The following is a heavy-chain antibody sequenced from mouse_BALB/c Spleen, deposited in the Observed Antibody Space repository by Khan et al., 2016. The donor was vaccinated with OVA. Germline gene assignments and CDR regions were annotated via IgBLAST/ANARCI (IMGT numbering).Heavy chain of an antibody. V-gene: IGHV2-6-4*01. D-gene: IGHD2-14*01. J-gene: IGHJ4*01. Sequence: QVQLKQSGPGLVAPPQSLSITCTVSGFSLSRYNIHWVRKPPGKGLEWLGMIWGGGGTDYNSTLKIRLSISKENSKSQVFLKMNSLQTDYPAMYYCARAYYRYDGYYAMDYWGQGTSVTVSS. CDR1: GFSLSRYN. CDR3: ARAYYRYDGYYAMDY. CDR2: IWGGGGT.